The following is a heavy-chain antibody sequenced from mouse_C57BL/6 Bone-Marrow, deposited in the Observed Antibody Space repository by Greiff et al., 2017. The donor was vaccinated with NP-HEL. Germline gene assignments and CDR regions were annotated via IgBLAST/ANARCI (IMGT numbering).Heavy chain of an antibody. V-gene: IGHV1-81*01. CDR3: ARLRRLRRAY. Sequence: QVQLQQSGAELARPGASVKLSCKASGYTFTSYGISWVQQRPGQGLEWIGEIYPRSGSTYYNEKFKGKATLTADKSSSTAYMELRSLTSEDSAVYFCARLRRLRRAYWGQGTLVTVSA. J-gene: IGHJ3*01. D-gene: IGHD1-1*01. CDR1: GYTFTSYG. CDR2: IYPRSGST.